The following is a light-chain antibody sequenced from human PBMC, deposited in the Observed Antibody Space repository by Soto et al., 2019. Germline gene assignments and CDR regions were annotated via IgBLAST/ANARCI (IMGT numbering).Light chain of an antibody. CDR3: FSYTSSGTYV. J-gene: IGLJ1*01. Sequence: QSVLTQPASVSGSPGQSITISCTGTSSDVGNYKYVSWYQQHPGKAPKLMIYEVSNRPSGVSNHFSGSKSGNTASLTISGLQAEDETDYYCFSYTSSGTYVFGTGTKLTVL. V-gene: IGLV2-14*01. CDR1: SSDVGNYKY. CDR2: EVS.